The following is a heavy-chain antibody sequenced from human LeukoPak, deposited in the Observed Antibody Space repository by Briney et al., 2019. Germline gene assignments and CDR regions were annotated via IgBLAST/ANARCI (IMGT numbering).Heavy chain of an antibody. D-gene: IGHD3-10*01. Sequence: AGGSLRLSCAVSGFSFDNYDMHWVRHISGEGLEWVAAIGTGGDTYYRDSVKGRFTISRGNAKNSLYLQMNSLRVGDTAVYYCVRDYGPGGFGPWGQGALVTVSS. CDR2: IGTGGDT. CDR3: VRDYGPGGFGP. V-gene: IGHV3-13*01. J-gene: IGHJ5*02. CDR1: GFSFDNYD.